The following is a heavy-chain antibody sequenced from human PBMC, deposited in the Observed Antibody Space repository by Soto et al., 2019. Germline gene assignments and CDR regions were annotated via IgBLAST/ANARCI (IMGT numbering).Heavy chain of an antibody. CDR1: GYTLTSYG. CDR2: INAANGDT. J-gene: IGHJ5*02. V-gene: IGHV1-3*01. Sequence: ASVKVSCKASGYTLTSYGIHWVRQAPGQRLEWMGWINAANGDTKYSPKFQGRVTITRDTSASTAYMELSSLRSEDTAVYYCVRRPVSATGIDWFDPWGQGTLVTVSS. CDR3: VRRPVSATGIDWFDP. D-gene: IGHD6-13*01.